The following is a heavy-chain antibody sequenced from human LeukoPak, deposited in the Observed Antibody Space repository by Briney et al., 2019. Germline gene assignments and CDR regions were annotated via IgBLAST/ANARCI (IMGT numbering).Heavy chain of an antibody. V-gene: IGHV3-66*04. CDR1: GFTFSSYA. D-gene: IGHD1-7*01. J-gene: IGHJ4*02. Sequence: GGSLRLSCAASGFTFSSYAMSWVRQAPGKGLEWVSVIYSGGSTYYADSVKGRFTISRDNSKNTLYLQMNSLRAEDTAVYYCARQGTTRGLLDYWGQGTLVTVSS. CDR3: ARQGTTRGLLDY. CDR2: IYSGGST.